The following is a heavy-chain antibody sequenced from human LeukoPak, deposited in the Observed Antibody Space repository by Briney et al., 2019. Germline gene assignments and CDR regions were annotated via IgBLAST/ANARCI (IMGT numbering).Heavy chain of an antibody. CDR3: AKYSGWDHYYFDY. Sequence: GGSLRLSCAASGFTFSSYAMSWVRQAPGKGLEWVSAISGSGGSTYYADSVKGRFTISRDNSKNTPYLQMNSLRAEDTAVYYCAKYSGWDHYYFDYWGQGTLVTVSS. CDR2: ISGSGGST. D-gene: IGHD6-19*01. CDR1: GFTFSSYA. V-gene: IGHV3-23*01. J-gene: IGHJ4*02.